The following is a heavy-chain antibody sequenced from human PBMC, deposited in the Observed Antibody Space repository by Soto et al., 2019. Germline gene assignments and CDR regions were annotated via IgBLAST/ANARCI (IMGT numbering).Heavy chain of an antibody. CDR2: IGGSNGDT. V-gene: IGHV1-18*04. CDR3: AGDSKWLMMNGNWFDS. Sequence: QVHLVQSGAEVKKPGASVKVSCKFSGYNFIDYGMTWVRQAPGQGLEWMGWIGGSNGDTNFARKFQGRVTLTADTATNTAYRELRSLRLDDTAVYYCAGDSKWLMMNGNWFDSWGQGTLVTVSS. J-gene: IGHJ5*01. D-gene: IGHD5-12*01. CDR1: GYNFIDYG.